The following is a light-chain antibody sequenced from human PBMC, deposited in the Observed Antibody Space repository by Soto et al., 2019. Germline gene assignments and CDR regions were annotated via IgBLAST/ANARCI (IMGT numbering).Light chain of an antibody. CDR2: SNN. J-gene: IGLJ3*02. CDR1: SSNMGSNP. CDR3: AAWDDSLNGWV. Sequence: QSVLTQPPSASGAPGQRVTIFCSGSSSNMGSNPVNWYQQLPGTAPKLLIYSNNQRPSGVPDRFSGSKSGTSASLAISGLQSEDEADYYCAAWDDSLNGWVFGGGTKVTVL. V-gene: IGLV1-44*01.